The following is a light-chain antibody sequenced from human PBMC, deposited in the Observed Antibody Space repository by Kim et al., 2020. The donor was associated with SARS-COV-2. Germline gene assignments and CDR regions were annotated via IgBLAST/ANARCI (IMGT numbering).Light chain of an antibody. Sequence: GKTVTISCTRSSGSFESNYEQWYQQRRGSSPTTVIYEDSQIPPGVPDRISGYLDSASNSASLTNSGLKTEDVADYYWQSYESSNRVFCGGTKLTVL. J-gene: IGLJ3*02. CDR2: EDS. CDR3: QSYESSNRV. V-gene: IGLV6-57*01. CDR1: SGSFESNY.